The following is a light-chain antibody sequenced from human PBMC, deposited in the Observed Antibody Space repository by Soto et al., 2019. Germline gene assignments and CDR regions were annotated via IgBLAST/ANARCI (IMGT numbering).Light chain of an antibody. CDR1: SSDVGTYNS. V-gene: IGLV2-14*01. J-gene: IGLJ1*01. CDR2: EVT. Sequence: QSALTQPASVSGSPGQSITISCTGTSSDVGTYNSVSWYQHHPGEAPKLIIYEVTNRPSGVSNRFSGSKSGNTASLTISGLQADDEADYYCNSFTTTNTRFVFGTGSKVTVL. CDR3: NSFTTTNTRFV.